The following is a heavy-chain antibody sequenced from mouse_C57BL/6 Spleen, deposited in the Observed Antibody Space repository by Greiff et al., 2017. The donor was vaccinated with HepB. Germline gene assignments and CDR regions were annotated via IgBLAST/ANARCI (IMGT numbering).Heavy chain of an antibody. CDR1: GYTFTDYY. CDR2: IGPGSGST. CDR3: ARWEESWATLYAMDY. V-gene: IGHV1-77*01. Sequence: QVQLQQSGAELVKPGASVKISCKASGYTFTDYYINWVKQRPGQGLEWIGKIGPGSGSTYYNEKFKGKATLTADKSSSTAYMQLSSLTAEDSAVYFCARWEESWATLYAMDYWGQGTSVTVSS. J-gene: IGHJ4*01. D-gene: IGHD3-1*01.